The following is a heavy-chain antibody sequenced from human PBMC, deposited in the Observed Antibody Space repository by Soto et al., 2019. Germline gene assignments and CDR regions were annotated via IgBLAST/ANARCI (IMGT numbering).Heavy chain of an antibody. CDR1: GGSINSGGYY. V-gene: IGHV4-31*03. CDR2: IHYSGTT. D-gene: IGHD6-19*01. CDR3: ARDPVGYSSGWYDY. Sequence: SETLSLTCTVSGGSINSGGYYWSWIRQYPGKGLEWIGFIHYSGTTYYNPSLKSRVAISVDTSRNDFSLKLSSVTAADTAVYYCARDPVGYSSGWYDYWGQGTLVTVSS. J-gene: IGHJ4*02.